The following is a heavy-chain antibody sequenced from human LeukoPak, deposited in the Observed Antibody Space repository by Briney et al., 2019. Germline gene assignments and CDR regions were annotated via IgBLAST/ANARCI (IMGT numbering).Heavy chain of an antibody. D-gene: IGHD1-26*01. J-gene: IGHJ3*02. Sequence: PSETLSLTCAVSGGSLSSSNWWSWVRQPPGKGLEWIGEIYHSGSTNYNPSLKSRVTILVDKSKNQFSLKLSSVTAADTAVYYCARDKREPRYAFDIWGQGTMVTVSS. V-gene: IGHV4-4*02. CDR3: ARDKREPRYAFDI. CDR2: IYHSGST. CDR1: GGSLSSSNW.